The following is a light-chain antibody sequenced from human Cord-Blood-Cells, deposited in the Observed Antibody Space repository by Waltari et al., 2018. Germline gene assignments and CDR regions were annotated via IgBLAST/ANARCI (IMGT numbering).Light chain of an antibody. V-gene: IGKV1-17*01. CDR1: QGIRND. CDR3: LQHNSYPRT. J-gene: IGKJ4*01. CDR2: AAS. Sequence: DIQMTQTPSPLSASVGDRVPITCRARQGIRNDLGWYQQKPGRAPKRLTYAASSLQSGVPSRVSGNGAGTEFTLTISSLKSEDFATYCCLQHNSYPRTFGGGTKVEIK.